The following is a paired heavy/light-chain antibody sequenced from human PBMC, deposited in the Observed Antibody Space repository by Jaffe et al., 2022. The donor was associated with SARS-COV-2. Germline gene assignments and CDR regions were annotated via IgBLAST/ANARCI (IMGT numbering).Light chain of an antibody. CDR2: DAS. CDR3: QQRSNSIT. J-gene: IGKJ5*01. V-gene: IGKV3-11*01. CDR1: QSVSSY. Sequence: EIVLTQSPATLSLSPGERATLSCRASQSVSSYLAWYQHKPGQAPRLLIYDASNRATGIPARFSGSGSGTDFTLTISSLEPEDFAVYYCQQRSNSITFGQGTRLEIK.
Heavy chain of an antibody. Sequence: QVQLQESGPGLVKPSETLSLTCTVSGGSISNYYWTWIRQPPGKGLEWIGYIYYRGSSNYNPSLKSRVTISVDTSKNQFSLKLSSVTAADTAVYYCARGVYVDYYYYYMDVWGKGTTVTVSS. CDR3: ARGVYVDYYYYYMDV. D-gene: IGHD3-16*01. V-gene: IGHV4-59*01. J-gene: IGHJ6*03. CDR2: IYYRGSS. CDR1: GGSISNYY.